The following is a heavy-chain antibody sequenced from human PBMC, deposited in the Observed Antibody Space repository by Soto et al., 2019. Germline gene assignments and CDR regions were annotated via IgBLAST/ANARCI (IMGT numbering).Heavy chain of an antibody. J-gene: IGHJ5*02. CDR1: GFSLSNAGLG. Sequence: HVTVKESGPVLVKPTETLTLTCTVSGFSLSNAGLGVSWIRQPPGKALEWLAHIFSNDEKSYSTSLKSRLTISKATSKSQVVLTMTNMDPVDTATYYCASTYSTSWYWFDPWGQGTLVSVSS. CDR2: IFSNDEK. V-gene: IGHV2-26*04. D-gene: IGHD6-13*01. CDR3: ASTYSTSWYWFDP.